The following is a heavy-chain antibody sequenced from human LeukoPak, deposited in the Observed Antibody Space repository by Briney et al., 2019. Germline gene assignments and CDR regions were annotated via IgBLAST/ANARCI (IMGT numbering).Heavy chain of an antibody. CDR3: ARGRVADAFDI. V-gene: IGHV3-23*01. CDR2: VTGSGGST. CDR1: GFTFSSSG. D-gene: IGHD2-15*01. Sequence: GGSLRLSCAASGFTFSSSGMSWVRQAPGKGLEWVSTVTGSGGSTNYADSVKGRFTISRDNAKNSLYLQMNSLRAEDTAVYYCARGRVADAFDIWGQGTMVTVSS. J-gene: IGHJ3*02.